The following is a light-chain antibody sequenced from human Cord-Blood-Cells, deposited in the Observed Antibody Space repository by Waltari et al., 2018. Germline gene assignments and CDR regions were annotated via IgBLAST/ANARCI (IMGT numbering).Light chain of an antibody. CDR1: QSVLYSSNNKNY. V-gene: IGKV4-1*01. CDR2: WAS. Sequence: DLVMTHSPDSLAVSLGERATINCKASQSVLYSSNNKNYLAWYQQKPGQPPKLLIYWASTRESGVPYRFSGSGSGTDFTLTISSLQAEDVAVYYCQQYYSTPLTFGGGTKVEIK. J-gene: IGKJ4*01. CDR3: QQYYSTPLT.